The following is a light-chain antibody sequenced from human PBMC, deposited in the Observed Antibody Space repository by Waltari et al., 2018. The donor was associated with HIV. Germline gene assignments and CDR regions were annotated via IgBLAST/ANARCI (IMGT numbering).Light chain of an antibody. CDR1: QEFGSH. CDR3: QQFHLLPLT. J-gene: IGKJ4*01. Sequence: DLQRTQSPPSLPVPFGDKTTITCQTSQEFGSHLNWDQQKPEEAPQLLIHDASDLQAGVPSRFAGGGSGSNFSFTITSLQPEDLVIYFCQQFHLLPLTFGGGT. V-gene: IGKV1-33*01. CDR2: DAS.